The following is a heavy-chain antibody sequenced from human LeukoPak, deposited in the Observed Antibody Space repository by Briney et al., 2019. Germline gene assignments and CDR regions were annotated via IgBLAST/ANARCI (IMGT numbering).Heavy chain of an antibody. V-gene: IGHV3-20*04. CDR3: ARAPITSPFYFDY. CDR2: INWSGGRT. CDR1: GFSFDEHG. Sequence: GGSLRLSCTASGFSFDEHGMSWVGHGPGKGVEGVSGINWSGGRTFYEDPLRGRFTISRDNAKNSLYLQMDSLRAEDTALYYCARAPITSPFYFDYWGQGTLVTVSS. D-gene: IGHD2-2*01. J-gene: IGHJ4*02.